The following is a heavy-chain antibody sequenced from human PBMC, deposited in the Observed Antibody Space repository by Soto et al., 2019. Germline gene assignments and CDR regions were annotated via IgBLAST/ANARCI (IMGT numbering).Heavy chain of an antibody. CDR3: AREGESAWVPLDVGEFDY. V-gene: IGHV3-21*01. Sequence: EVQLVESGGGLVKPGGSLRLSCAASGFTFSSYSMNWVRQAPGKGLEWVSSISSSSSYIYYADSVKGRFTISRDNAKNSLYLQMNSLRAEDTAVYYCAREGESAWVPLDVGEFDYWGQGTLVTVSS. CDR1: GFTFSSYS. CDR2: ISSSSSYI. D-gene: IGHD1-26*01. J-gene: IGHJ4*02.